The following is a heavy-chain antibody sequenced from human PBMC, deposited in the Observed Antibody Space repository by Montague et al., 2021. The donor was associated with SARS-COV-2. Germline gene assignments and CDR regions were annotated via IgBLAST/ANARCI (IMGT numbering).Heavy chain of an antibody. Sequence: SETLSLTCTVSGGSISSYYWSWIRQPPGKGLEWIGYIHYSGSTNYNPSLQSRVTISVDTSKNQFSLKLSSVTAADTAVYYCARDLGDYWGQGTLVTVSS. V-gene: IGHV4-59*13. J-gene: IGHJ4*02. CDR1: GGSISSYY. CDR2: IHYSGST. CDR3: ARDLGDY.